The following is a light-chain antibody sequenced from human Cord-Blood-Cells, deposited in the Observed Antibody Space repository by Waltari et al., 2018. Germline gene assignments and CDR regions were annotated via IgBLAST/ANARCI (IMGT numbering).Light chain of an antibody. CDR1: QSISSY. J-gene: IGKJ1*01. CDR3: QQSYSTPRT. Sequence: DIQMTQSPSSLSASVGDRVTITCQASQSISSYLNGYQQKPGKAPKLLIYAASSLQSGVPSRFSGSGSGTDFTLTISSLQPEDFATYYCQQSYSTPRTFGQGTKVEIK. V-gene: IGKV1-39*01. CDR2: AAS.